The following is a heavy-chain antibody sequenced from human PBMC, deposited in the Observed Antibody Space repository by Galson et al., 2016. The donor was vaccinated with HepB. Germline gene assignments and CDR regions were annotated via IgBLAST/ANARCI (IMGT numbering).Heavy chain of an antibody. CDR1: GYTFTSYY. V-gene: IGHV1-46*01. Sequence: SVKVSCKASGYTFTSYYLHWVRQAPGQGPEWMGIINPSGGSTSYAQKFQGRVTMTRDTSTGTLYMELSSLRSEDTAVYYCARELYYDFRSGADAYYYYGMDVWGQGTTVTVSS. CDR2: INPSGGST. D-gene: IGHD3-3*01. CDR3: ARELYYDFRSGADAYYYYGMDV. J-gene: IGHJ6*02.